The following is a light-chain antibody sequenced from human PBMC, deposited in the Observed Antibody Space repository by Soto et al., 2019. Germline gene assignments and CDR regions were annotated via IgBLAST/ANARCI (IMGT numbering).Light chain of an antibody. Sequence: DIQMTQSPSSLSASVGDRVTITCQASQDINIYLSWYQQKPGKAPNLLIYDASNLKTGVPSRFSGSGSATEFTLIISSLQPEYFATYYCQQYGNVPFTFGQGTRLEIK. CDR3: QQYGNVPFT. CDR2: DAS. J-gene: IGKJ5*01. V-gene: IGKV1-33*01. CDR1: QDINIY.